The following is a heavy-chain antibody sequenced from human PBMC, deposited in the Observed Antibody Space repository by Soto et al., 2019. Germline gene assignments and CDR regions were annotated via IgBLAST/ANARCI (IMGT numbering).Heavy chain of an antibody. D-gene: IGHD6-19*01. Sequence: QVQLVQSGAEVKKPGASVKVSCKASGYTFTSYDINWVRQATGQGLEWMGWMNPTSGNTGYAQKIPCRVTMTRNTSISTADMELSSLRSEDTAVYYCARDHSSGWYGPYYYYGMDVWGQGTTVTVSS. J-gene: IGHJ6*02. CDR1: GYTFTSYD. CDR3: ARDHSSGWYGPYYYYGMDV. V-gene: IGHV1-8*01. CDR2: MNPTSGNT.